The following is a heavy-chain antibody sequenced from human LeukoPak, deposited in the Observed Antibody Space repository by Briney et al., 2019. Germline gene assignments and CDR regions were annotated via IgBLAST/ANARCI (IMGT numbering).Heavy chain of an antibody. D-gene: IGHD1-1*01. CDR2: IYSGGST. CDR3: ARLDPQVGGFDY. Sequence: PGGSLRLSCAASGFTVSNNYMNWVRQAPGKGLEWVSLIYSGGSTYYADSVKGRFTISRDNSKNTLYLQMNSLRAEDTAVYYCARLDPQVGGFDYWGQGTLVTVSS. CDR1: GFTVSNNY. V-gene: IGHV3-53*01. J-gene: IGHJ4*02.